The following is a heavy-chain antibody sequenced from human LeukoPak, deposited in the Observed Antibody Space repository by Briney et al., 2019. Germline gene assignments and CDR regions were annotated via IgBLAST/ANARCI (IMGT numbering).Heavy chain of an antibody. CDR1: GGSISSYY. Sequence: PSETLSLTCTVSGGSISSYYWSWIRQPPGKGLEWIGYIYYSGSTNYNPSLKSRVTISLDTSKNQFSLKLTSVTTADTAVYYCARAQRRITTFDFWGQGTLVTVSS. V-gene: IGHV4-59*01. CDR2: IYYSGST. J-gene: IGHJ4*02. D-gene: IGHD1-14*01. CDR3: ARAQRRITTFDF.